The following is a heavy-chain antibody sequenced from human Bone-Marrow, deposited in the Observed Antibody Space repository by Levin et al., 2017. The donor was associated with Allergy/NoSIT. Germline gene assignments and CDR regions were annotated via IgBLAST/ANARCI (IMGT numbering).Heavy chain of an antibody. CDR3: ARDVSGLWLLSGWFDA. D-gene: IGHD5-18*01. J-gene: IGHJ5*02. Sequence: TSETLSLTCAASGFTFSNYWMHWVRQVPRKGLVWVARINSDGSSTYYADFVKGRFTVARDNAKNTLYLQMNSLRGEDTALYYCARDVSGLWLLSGWFDAWGQGTLVTVSS. CDR2: INSDGSST. V-gene: IGHV3-74*01. CDR1: GFTFSNYW.